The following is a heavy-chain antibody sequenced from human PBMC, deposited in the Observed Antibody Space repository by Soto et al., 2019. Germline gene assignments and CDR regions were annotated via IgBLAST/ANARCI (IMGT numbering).Heavy chain of an antibody. CDR1: GGSMRNYF. Sequence: PSETLSLTCTVSGGSMRNYFWTWIRQPPGKGLEWIGYIHYSGTTSFFPSYNPSLRSRVTISEDTSKNQFSLKLLSVTTADTAVYYCARDQSGSGSYSEDYYYGMDVWGQGTTVTVSS. V-gene: IGHV4-59*01. CDR2: IHYSGTT. J-gene: IGHJ6*02. CDR3: ARDQSGSGSYSEDYYYGMDV. D-gene: IGHD3-10*01.